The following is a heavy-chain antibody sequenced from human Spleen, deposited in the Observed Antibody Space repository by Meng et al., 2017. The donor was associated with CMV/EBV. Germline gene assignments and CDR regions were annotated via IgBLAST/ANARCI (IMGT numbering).Heavy chain of an antibody. CDR2: IYPDDSQT. Sequence: GESLKISCKGSGYSFTTNWIGWVRQMPGKGLEWMGIIYPDDSQTGYSPSFQGQVAISADKSISTAYLQWSSLKASDTAMYYCARGTVVTGFDYWGQGTLVTVSS. D-gene: IGHD4-23*01. V-gene: IGHV5-51*01. CDR3: ARGTVVTGFDY. J-gene: IGHJ4*02. CDR1: GYSFTTNW.